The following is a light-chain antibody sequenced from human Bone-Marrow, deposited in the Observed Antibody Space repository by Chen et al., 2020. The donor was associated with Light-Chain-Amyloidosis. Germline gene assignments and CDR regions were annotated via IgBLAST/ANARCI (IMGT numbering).Light chain of an antibody. Sequence: SYVLTQPSPVAVAPGQTATIACGGNNIGSTSVHWYQQTPGQAPLLVVYDDSDRPSGIPERLSGSNSGHTATLTISRVEAGDEADYYCQVWDRSSDRLVFGGGTKLTVL. CDR1: NIGSTS. CDR3: QVWDRSSDRLV. V-gene: IGLV3-21*02. CDR2: DDS. J-gene: IGLJ3*02.